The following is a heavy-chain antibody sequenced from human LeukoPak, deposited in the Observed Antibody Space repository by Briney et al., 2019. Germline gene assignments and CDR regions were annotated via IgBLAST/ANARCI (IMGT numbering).Heavy chain of an antibody. Sequence: NPSGTLSLTCAVSGGSISSSNWWSWVHQPPGKGLEWIGEIYHSGSANYNPSLKSRVTISVDKSKNQFSLRLSSVTAADTAVYYCASAGHDGIGYKVCWGQGTLVTVSS. J-gene: IGHJ4*02. D-gene: IGHD3-22*01. CDR2: IYHSGSA. V-gene: IGHV4-4*02. CDR1: GGSISSSNW. CDR3: ASAGHDGIGYKVC.